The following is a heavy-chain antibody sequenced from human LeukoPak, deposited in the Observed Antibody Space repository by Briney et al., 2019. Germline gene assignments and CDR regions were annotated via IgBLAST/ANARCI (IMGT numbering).Heavy chain of an antibody. CDR2: INAGNGNT. D-gene: IGHD5-24*01. CDR1: GYTFTSYG. J-gene: IGHJ4*02. Sequence: ASVKVSCKASGYTFTSYGINWVRQAPGQRLEWMGWINAGNGNTKYSQKFLGRVTITRDTSASTAYMELSSLTSEDTAVYYCARGRWSATTATYYLDFWGQGTLVTVSS. V-gene: IGHV1-3*01. CDR3: ARGRWSATTATYYLDF.